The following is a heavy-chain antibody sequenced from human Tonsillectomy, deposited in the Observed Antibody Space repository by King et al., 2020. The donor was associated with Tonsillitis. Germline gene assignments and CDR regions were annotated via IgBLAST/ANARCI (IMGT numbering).Heavy chain of an antibody. CDR1: GFSISTYG. CDR3: ARDVSGRAYVGVDY. V-gene: IGHV3-30*03. D-gene: IGHD1-26*01. CDR2: IVYDGSNK. J-gene: IGHJ4*02. Sequence: VQLVESGGGVVQPGRSLRLSCAASGFSISTYGLQWVRQAPGKGLEWVAVIVYDGSNKYYADSVKGRFTISRDNSKNTLYLQMNSLRGDDTAVYYCARDVSGRAYVGVDYWGQGTLVTGPS.